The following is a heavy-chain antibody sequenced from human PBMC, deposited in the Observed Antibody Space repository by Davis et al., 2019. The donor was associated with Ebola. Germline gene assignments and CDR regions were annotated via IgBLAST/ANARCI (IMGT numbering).Heavy chain of an antibody. D-gene: IGHD3-22*01. Sequence: MPSETLSLTCTVSGGSISSGDYYWSWIRQPPGKGLEWIGYIYYSGSTNYNPSLKSRVTISVDTSKNQFSLKLSSVTAADTAVYYCARQWGYYYDSSGYYSRKAFDIWGQGTMVTVSS. CDR2: IYYSGST. CDR1: GGSISSGDYY. V-gene: IGHV4-61*08. CDR3: ARQWGYYYDSSGYYSRKAFDI. J-gene: IGHJ3*02.